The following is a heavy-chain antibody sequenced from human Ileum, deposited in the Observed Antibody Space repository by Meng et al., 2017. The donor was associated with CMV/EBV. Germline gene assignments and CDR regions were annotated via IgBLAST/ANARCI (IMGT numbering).Heavy chain of an antibody. CDR3: ARDLTNKWFYY. D-gene: IGHD1-26*01. CDR2: MYFSGIA. Sequence: QLQESGPGRVKPAETLSLTCTASGDPISSGSHSWAWFRQPPGKRLEWIGSMYFSGIADYNPSLKSRVTISLHATQKQFSLRLTSVTAADSAVYSCARDLTNKWFYYWGQGTLVTVSS. V-gene: IGHV4-39*07. J-gene: IGHJ4*02. CDR1: GDPISSGSHS.